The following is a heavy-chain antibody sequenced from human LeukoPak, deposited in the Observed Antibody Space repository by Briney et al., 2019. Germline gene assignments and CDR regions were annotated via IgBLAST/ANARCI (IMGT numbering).Heavy chain of an antibody. CDR1: GYNFIGYY. V-gene: IGHV1-2*02. Sequence: PSVKVSCRVSGYNFIGYYMHWVRQAPGQGLEWMGWINPNTGDTNYAQKFKGRVTMTRETSISTAYMDLSRLRSDDTAVYYCVRDLAAAIGDYWGQGTLVTVSS. J-gene: IGHJ4*02. D-gene: IGHD6-13*01. CDR2: INPNTGDT. CDR3: VRDLAAAIGDY.